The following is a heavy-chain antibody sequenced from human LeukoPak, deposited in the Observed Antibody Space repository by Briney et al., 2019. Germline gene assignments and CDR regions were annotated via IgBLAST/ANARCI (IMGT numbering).Heavy chain of an antibody. CDR3: ARGGRDRSLDY. J-gene: IGHJ4*02. Sequence: PGGSLRFSCAASGFTFSDPYMDWVRQAPGKGLEWVGRIKNKPNSYTTEYAASVTGRFSISRDDSKNSLYLQMNSLKTEDTAVYYCARGGRDRSLDYWGQGTLVTVSS. CDR2: IKNKPNSYTT. V-gene: IGHV3-72*01. CDR1: GFTFSDPY.